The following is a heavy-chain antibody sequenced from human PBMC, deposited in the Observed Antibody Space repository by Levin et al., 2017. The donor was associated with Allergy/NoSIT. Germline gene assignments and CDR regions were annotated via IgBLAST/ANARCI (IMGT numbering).Heavy chain of an antibody. CDR1: GGSISSSY. CDR3: ARAPELGNRAPYRSALEFDY. D-gene: IGHD1-14*01. V-gene: IGHV4-4*07. CDR2: IYTSGST. J-gene: IGHJ4*02. Sequence: SQTLSLTCTVSGGSISSSYWSWIRQPAGKGLEWIGRIYTSGSTNYIPSLKSRVTMSVDTSKNQFSLKLSSVTAADTAVYYCARAPELGNRAPYRSALEFDYWGQGTLVTVSS.